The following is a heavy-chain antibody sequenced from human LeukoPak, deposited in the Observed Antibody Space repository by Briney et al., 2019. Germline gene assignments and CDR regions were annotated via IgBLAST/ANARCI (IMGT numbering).Heavy chain of an antibody. CDR2: ISGSGGGT. D-gene: IGHD3-22*01. J-gene: IGHJ4*02. CDR1: GITLSNYA. CDR3: AKRGVVIRVILVGFHKEAYYFDS. V-gene: IGHV3-23*01. Sequence: LSGGSLRLSCAVSGITLSNYAMSWVRQAPGKGLEWVAGISGSGGGTHYADSVKGRFTISRDNPKNTLYLRMNNLRAGDTAVYFCAKRGVVIRVILVGFHKEAYYFDSWGQGALVTVSS.